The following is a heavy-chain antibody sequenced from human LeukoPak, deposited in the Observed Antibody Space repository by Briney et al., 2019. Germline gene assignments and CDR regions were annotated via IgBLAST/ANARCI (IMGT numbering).Heavy chain of an antibody. D-gene: IGHD6-19*01. CDR2: ISRDGTQQ. CDR1: GFTFNNYA. Sequence: GGSLRLSCAASGFTFNNYAMHWVRQAPGEGLEWVAVISRDGTQQYYADSVKGRLTISRDNSKNTLYLQMNSLRAEDTAVYYCAKGSKAVLFTRDYYMDVWGKGTTVTISS. CDR3: AKGSKAVLFTRDYYMDV. V-gene: IGHV3-30*04. J-gene: IGHJ6*03.